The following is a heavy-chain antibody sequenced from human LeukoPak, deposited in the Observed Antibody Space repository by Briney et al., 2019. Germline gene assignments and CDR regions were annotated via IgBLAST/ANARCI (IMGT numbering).Heavy chain of an antibody. Sequence: WASAKVSCKASGYTFTSYDISWVRQAPGQGLEWMGWISAYNGNTNYAQKLQGRVTMTTDTSTSTAYMELRSLRSDDTAVYYCAAQNRYFDYWGQGTLVTVSS. V-gene: IGHV1-18*01. J-gene: IGHJ4*02. D-gene: IGHD1-14*01. CDR2: ISAYNGNT. CDR3: AAQNRYFDY. CDR1: GYTFTSYD.